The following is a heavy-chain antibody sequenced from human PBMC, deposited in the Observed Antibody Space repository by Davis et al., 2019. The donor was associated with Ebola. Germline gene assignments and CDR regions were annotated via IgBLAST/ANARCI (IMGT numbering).Heavy chain of an antibody. Sequence: PSETLSLTCTVSGDSISSDYWTWIRQPPGKGLEWIGRIYTIGSPNYNPSLKSRVTMSIHTSKNQFSLKLSSVTAADTAVYYCARDQKGDGYAGLDYWGQGTLVTVSS. CDR2: IYTIGSP. CDR3: ARDQKGDGYAGLDY. D-gene: IGHD5-24*01. CDR1: GDSISSDY. J-gene: IGHJ4*02. V-gene: IGHV4-4*07.